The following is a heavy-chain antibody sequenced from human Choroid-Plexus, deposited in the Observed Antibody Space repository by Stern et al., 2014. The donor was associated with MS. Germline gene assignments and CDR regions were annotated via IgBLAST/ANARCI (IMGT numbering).Heavy chain of an antibody. V-gene: IGHV3-15*01. J-gene: IGHJ4*02. CDR2: IKFNAGDQ. D-gene: IGHD3-10*01. Sequence: VQLVESGGGVVKPGGPLRLSCAASGFTFSNCWMRWVRQAPGKGLEGVGRIKFNAGDQDYADSVQGRFIITRDDSQTPLFLQMNGLMTEDTAVDFCGADVSYQGSGEIDFWGQGTLVTVSS. CDR3: GADVSYQGSGEIDF. CDR1: GFTFSNCW.